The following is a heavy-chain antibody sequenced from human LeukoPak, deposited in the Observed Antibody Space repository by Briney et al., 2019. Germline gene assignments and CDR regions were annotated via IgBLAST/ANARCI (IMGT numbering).Heavy chain of an antibody. CDR2: ISAYNGNT. CDR1: GYTFTSYG. CDR3: ATYYDILTGLGYFQH. V-gene: IGHV1-18*01. D-gene: IGHD3-9*01. Sequence: ASVKVSCKASGYTFTSYGISWVRQAPGQGLEWMGWISAYNGNTKYAQKLQGRVTMTTDTSTSTAYMELRSLRSDDTAVYYCATYYDILTGLGYFQHWGQGTLVTVSS. J-gene: IGHJ1*01.